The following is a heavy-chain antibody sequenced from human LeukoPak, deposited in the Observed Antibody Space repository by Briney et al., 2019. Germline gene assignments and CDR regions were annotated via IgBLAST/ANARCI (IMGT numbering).Heavy chain of an antibody. Sequence: GGSLRLSCAASGFTLSGNWMHWVRQAPGKGLVWVSRINSDGSSTSYADSVKGRFTISRDNAKNTLYLQMNSLRAEDTAVYFCAREPHSDYSDHTDAFDIWGQGTMVTVSS. CDR3: AREPHSDYSDHTDAFDI. D-gene: IGHD4-17*01. CDR1: GFTLSGNW. V-gene: IGHV3-74*01. CDR2: INSDGSST. J-gene: IGHJ3*02.